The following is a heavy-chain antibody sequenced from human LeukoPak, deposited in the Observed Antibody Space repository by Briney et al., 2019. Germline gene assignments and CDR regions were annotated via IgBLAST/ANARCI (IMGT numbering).Heavy chain of an antibody. Sequence: SVKVSCKASGGTFRNYGISWVRQAPGQGLEWMGGIFPIIGIAKYAQKFQGRATTTTDEIMSTAYMELSSLRSEDTAVYYCAREDVDTSRAKVDYWGQGTQVTVSS. J-gene: IGHJ4*02. D-gene: IGHD5-18*01. CDR1: GGTFRNYG. V-gene: IGHV1-69*05. CDR3: AREDVDTSRAKVDY. CDR2: IFPIIGIA.